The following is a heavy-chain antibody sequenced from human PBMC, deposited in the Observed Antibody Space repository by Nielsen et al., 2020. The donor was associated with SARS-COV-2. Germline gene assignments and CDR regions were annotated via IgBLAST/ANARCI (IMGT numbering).Heavy chain of an antibody. Sequence: GGSLRLSCSASGFTFSSYAMHWVRQAPGKGLEWVAVISYDGSNKYYADSVKGRFTISRDNSKNTLYLQMNSLRAEDTAVYYCARGAAAGTNEDYWGQGTLVTVSS. D-gene: IGHD6-13*01. V-gene: IGHV3-30-3*01. J-gene: IGHJ4*02. CDR1: GFTFSSYA. CDR3: ARGAAAGTNEDY. CDR2: ISYDGSNK.